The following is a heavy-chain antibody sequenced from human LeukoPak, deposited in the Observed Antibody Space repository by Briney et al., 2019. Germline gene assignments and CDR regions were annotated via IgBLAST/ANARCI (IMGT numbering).Heavy chain of an antibody. CDR2: ISYDATNE. V-gene: IGHV3-30*04. CDR3: VRDFASGSYYNLLDY. Sequence: GGSLRLSCAASGFTFNFFSMSWVRQSPGKGLEWVAVISYDATNEYYADSVKGRFTISRDDSKSTLYLQMNSLRAEDTAVYYCVRDFASGSYYNLLDYWGQGTLVTVSS. J-gene: IGHJ4*02. CDR1: GFTFNFFS. D-gene: IGHD3-10*01.